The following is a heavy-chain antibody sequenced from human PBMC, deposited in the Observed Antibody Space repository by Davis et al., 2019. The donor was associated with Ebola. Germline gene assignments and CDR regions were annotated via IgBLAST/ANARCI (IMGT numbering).Heavy chain of an antibody. Sequence: ASVKVSCKASGYTFTSYYMHWVRQAPGQGLEWMGWINPNSGGTNYAQKFQGRVTMTRDTSISTAYMELSRLRSDDTAVYYCARAGRIQLWLREAQFDYWSQGTLVTVSS. J-gene: IGHJ4*02. CDR3: ARAGRIQLWLREAQFDY. V-gene: IGHV1-2*02. CDR2: INPNSGGT. D-gene: IGHD5-18*01. CDR1: GYTFTSYY.